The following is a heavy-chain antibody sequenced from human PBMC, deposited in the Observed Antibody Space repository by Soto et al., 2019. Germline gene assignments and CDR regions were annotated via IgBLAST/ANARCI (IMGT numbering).Heavy chain of an antibody. V-gene: IGHV4-59*08. J-gene: IGHJ6*03. D-gene: IGHD4-17*01. Sequence: SETLSLTCTVSGGSISSYYWSWIRQPPGKGLEWIGYIYYSGSTNYNPSLKSRVTISVDTSKNQFSLKLSSVTAADTAVYYCARRTTLTYYYYMDVWGKGTTVTVSS. CDR2: IYYSGST. CDR3: ARRTTLTYYYYMDV. CDR1: GGSISSYY.